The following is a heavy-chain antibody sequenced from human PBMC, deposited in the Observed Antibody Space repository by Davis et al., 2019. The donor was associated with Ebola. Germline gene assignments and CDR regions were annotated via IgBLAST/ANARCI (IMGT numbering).Heavy chain of an antibody. Sequence: PSETLSLTCTVSGGSINTGDYFWSWIRQPPGKGLEWIGYIYYSGSTYYNPSLKSRLTISLDTSKNQFSLKLSSVTAADTAVYYCARGGIGWLRFPNWFDPWGQGTLVTVSS. J-gene: IGHJ5*02. CDR3: ARGGIGWLRFPNWFDP. CDR1: GGSINTGDYF. CDR2: IYYSGST. D-gene: IGHD5-12*01. V-gene: IGHV4-30-4*02.